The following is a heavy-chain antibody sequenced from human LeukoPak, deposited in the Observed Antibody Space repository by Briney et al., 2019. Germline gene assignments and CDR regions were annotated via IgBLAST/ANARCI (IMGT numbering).Heavy chain of an antibody. CDR2: ISYSGTT. Sequence: SETLSLTCTVSGDSISRSGYYWGWIRQPPGKGLEWIGSISYSGTTYTNASPRSRVTLSVDMSRNHFSLTLTSVTAADTAVYYCARRGSENYYIDYWGQGTLVTVSS. CDR3: ARRGSENYYIDY. J-gene: IGHJ4*02. D-gene: IGHD3-10*01. V-gene: IGHV4-39*02. CDR1: GDSISRSGYY.